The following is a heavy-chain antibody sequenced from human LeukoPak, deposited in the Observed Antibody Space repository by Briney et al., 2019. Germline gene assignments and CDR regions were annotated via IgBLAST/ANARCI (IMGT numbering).Heavy chain of an antibody. CDR1: GFTFSSYA. CDR2: IRYDGSNK. Sequence: GGSQRLSCAASGFTFSSYAMSWVRQAPGKGLEWVAFIRYDGSNKYYADSVKGRFTISRDNSKNTLYLQMNSLRAEDTAVYYCAKANYGGNSEFDYWGQGTLVTVSS. J-gene: IGHJ4*02. D-gene: IGHD4-23*01. V-gene: IGHV3-30*02. CDR3: AKANYGGNSEFDY.